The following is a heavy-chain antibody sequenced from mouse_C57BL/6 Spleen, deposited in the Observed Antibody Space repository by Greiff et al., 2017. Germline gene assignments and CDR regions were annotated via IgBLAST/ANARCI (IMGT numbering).Heavy chain of an antibody. Sequence: VQLQQPGAELVRPGTSVKLSCKASGYTFTSYWMHWVKQRPGQGLEWIGVIDPSDSYTNYNQKFKGKATLTVDTSSSTAYMQLSSLTSEDSAVYYCARTLTTVVDPLCDYWGQGTTLTVSS. V-gene: IGHV1-59*01. CDR2: IDPSDSYT. CDR1: GYTFTSYW. D-gene: IGHD1-1*01. CDR3: ARTLTTVVDPLCDY. J-gene: IGHJ2*01.